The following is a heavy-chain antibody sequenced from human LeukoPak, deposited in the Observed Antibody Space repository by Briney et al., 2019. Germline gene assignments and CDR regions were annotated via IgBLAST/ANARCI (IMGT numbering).Heavy chain of an antibody. V-gene: IGHV4-59*01. CDR2: IYYSGST. J-gene: IGHJ4*02. CDR3: ASSWYSSGWYDY. D-gene: IGHD6-19*01. Sequence: SETLSLTCTVSGGSISSYYWSWIRQPPGKGLEWIGYIYYSGSTNYNPSLKSRVTISVDTSKNQFSLKLSSVTAADTAVYYCASSWYSSGWYDYWGQGTLVTVSS. CDR1: GGSISSYY.